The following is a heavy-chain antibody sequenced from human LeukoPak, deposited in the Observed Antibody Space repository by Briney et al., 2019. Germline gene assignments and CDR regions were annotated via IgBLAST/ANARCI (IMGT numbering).Heavy chain of an antibody. D-gene: IGHD3-22*01. CDR3: ARDDSSGSACYFDY. Sequence: SETLSLTXAVYGGSFSGYYWSWIRQPPGKGLECVGEVSHSGSTNHNPSLKSRVTISVDTSKNQFSLKLSSVTAADTAVYYCARDDSSGSACYFDYWGQGTLVTVSS. J-gene: IGHJ4*02. CDR1: GGSFSGYY. CDR2: VSHSGST. V-gene: IGHV4-34*01.